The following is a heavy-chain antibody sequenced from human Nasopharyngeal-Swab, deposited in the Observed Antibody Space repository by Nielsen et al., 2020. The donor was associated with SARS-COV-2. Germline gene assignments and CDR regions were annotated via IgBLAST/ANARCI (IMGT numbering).Heavy chain of an antibody. CDR3: ARDAPAHYGAFY. CDR2: ISNSGST. D-gene: IGHD4-17*01. J-gene: IGHJ4*02. V-gene: IGHV4-59*11. Sequence: SETLSLTCTVSGASISSHYWTWIRQPPGKGLEWIGFISNSGSTNYNPSLKSRVTISVDTSKNQFSLKLSSVTTADTAVYYCARDAPAHYGAFYWGRGTLVTVSS. CDR1: GASISSHY.